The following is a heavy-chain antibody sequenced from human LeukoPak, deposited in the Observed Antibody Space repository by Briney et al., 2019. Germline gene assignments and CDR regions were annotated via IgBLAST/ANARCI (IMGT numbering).Heavy chain of an antibody. Sequence: ASVKVSCKASGYTFTGYYTHWVRQAPGQGLEWMGWINPNSGGTNYAQKFQGRVTMTRDTSSSTAYMELSRLRSDDTAVYYCARGPIGLLVGAIYYFDYWGQGTLVTVSS. J-gene: IGHJ4*02. CDR3: ARGPIGLLVGAIYYFDY. V-gene: IGHV1-2*02. CDR2: INPNSGGT. CDR1: GYTFTGYY. D-gene: IGHD1-26*01.